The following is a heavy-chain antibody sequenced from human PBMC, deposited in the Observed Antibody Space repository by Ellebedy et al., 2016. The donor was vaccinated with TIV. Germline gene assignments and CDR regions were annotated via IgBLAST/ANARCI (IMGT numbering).Heavy chain of an antibody. CDR3: ARDEEMLAGTVNY. CDR1: GFTLSPYW. J-gene: IGHJ4*02. D-gene: IGHD6-19*01. V-gene: IGHV3-7*04. Sequence: GESLKISXSASGFTLSPYWMNWVRQAPGKGLEWVANIKRDGSEKYYVDSVKGRFTISRDNAQNSLYLQMNNLRVEDTAVYYCARDEEMLAGTVNYWGQGTLVTVSS. CDR2: IKRDGSEK.